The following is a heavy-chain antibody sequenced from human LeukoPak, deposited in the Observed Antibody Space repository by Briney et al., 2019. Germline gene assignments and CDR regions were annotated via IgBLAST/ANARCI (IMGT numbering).Heavy chain of an antibody. V-gene: IGHV3-9*01. Sequence: GGSLRLSCAASGFTFDDYAMHWVRQAPGKGLEWVSGISWNSGSIGYADSVKGRFTISRDNAKNSLYLQMNSLRAEDTALYYCAKDLGASGSLFDYWGQGTLVTVSS. D-gene: IGHD1-26*01. CDR1: GFTFDDYA. CDR3: AKDLGASGSLFDY. CDR2: ISWNSGSI. J-gene: IGHJ4*02.